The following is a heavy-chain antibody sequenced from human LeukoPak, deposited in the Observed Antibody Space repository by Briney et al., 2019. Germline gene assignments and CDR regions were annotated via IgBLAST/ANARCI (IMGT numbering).Heavy chain of an antibody. CDR2: ISGSGGST. D-gene: IGHD5-18*01. CDR3: AKDPRGYSYGYRGFDY. J-gene: IGHJ4*02. Sequence: PGGSLRLSCAASGFTFNSYAMNWVRQAPGKGLEWVSAISGSGGSTYYADSVKGRFTISRDNFKNTLYLQMNSLRVEDTAVYYCAKDPRGYSYGYRGFDYWGQGTLVTVSS. CDR1: GFTFNSYA. V-gene: IGHV3-23*01.